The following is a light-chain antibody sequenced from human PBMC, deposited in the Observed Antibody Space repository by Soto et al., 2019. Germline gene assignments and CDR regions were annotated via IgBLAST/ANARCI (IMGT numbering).Light chain of an antibody. CDR3: QHRGDWPPIT. J-gene: IGKJ5*01. V-gene: IGKV3-11*01. CDR2: DAS. Sequence: AHCPRTQPFSPGETDTHSRRASQTVSSSLAWYQQKPGEAPRRLIYDASNRATGVPPRFSGSGSCTDFFLTISSLEPEDVAVYYCQHRGDWPPITFGQGTRLEIK. CDR1: QTVSSS.